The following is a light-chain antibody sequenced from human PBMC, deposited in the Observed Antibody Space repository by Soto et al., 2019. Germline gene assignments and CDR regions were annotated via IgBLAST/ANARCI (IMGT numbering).Light chain of an antibody. Sequence: DIQMTQSPSSLSASVGDRVTITCRASQGIRSDLGWFQQKPGKAPRLLISAASILQSGVPSRFSGSGSGTDFTLTISSLQPEDVASYYCQQYNSYSYTFGQGTKLDIK. J-gene: IGKJ2*01. CDR3: QQYNSYSYT. CDR2: AAS. CDR1: QGIRSD. V-gene: IGKV1-16*01.